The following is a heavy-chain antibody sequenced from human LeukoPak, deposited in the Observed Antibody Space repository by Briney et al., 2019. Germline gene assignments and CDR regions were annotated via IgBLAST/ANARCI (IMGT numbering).Heavy chain of an antibody. V-gene: IGHV7-4-1*02. J-gene: IGHJ4*02. CDR1: GYTFTSYA. D-gene: IGHD3-22*01. CDR2: INANTGNP. CDR3: ARDRPYYYDSSGYYSFFDY. Sequence: ASVKVSGKASGYTFTSYAMNWVRQAPGQGLEWMGWINANTGNPTYAQGFTGRFVFSLDTSVSTAYLQISSLRAEDTAVYYCARDRPYYYDSSGYYSFFDYWGQGTLVTVSS.